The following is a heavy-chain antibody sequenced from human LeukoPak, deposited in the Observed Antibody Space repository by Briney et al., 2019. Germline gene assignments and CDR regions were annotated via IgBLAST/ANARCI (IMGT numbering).Heavy chain of an antibody. V-gene: IGHV4-38-2*02. J-gene: IGHJ4*02. Sequence: SETLSLTCTVSGYSISTGYYWGWIRQPPGKGLEWIGSIYHSGTTYYNPSLKSRVTISVDTSKNQFSLKLSSVTAADTAVYYCARSKGDYSNYLPPRNFDYWGQGTLVTVSS. CDR1: GYSISTGYY. CDR3: ARSKGDYSNYLPPRNFDY. CDR2: IYHSGTT. D-gene: IGHD4-11*01.